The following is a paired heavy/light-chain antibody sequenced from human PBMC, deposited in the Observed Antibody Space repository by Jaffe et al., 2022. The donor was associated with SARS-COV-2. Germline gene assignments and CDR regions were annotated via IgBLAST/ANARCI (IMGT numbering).Heavy chain of an antibody. D-gene: IGHD3-10*01. CDR2: INIDGDRT. CDR3: VRSQEGGSSILWIYGLDV. CDR1: GFTFSDYW. V-gene: IGHV3-74*01. Sequence: EVQLMESGGGLVQPGGSLRLSCRGSGFTFSDYWMFWVRQGPGKGLMWVSHINIDGDRTSYADSVKGRFTISRDNNKNTLFLQMNNLTVEDTAIYHCVRSQEGGSSILWIYGLDVWGQGTTVTVSS. J-gene: IGHJ6*02.
Light chain of an antibody. CDR3: QVWHTNTDHVI. V-gene: IGLV3-21*04. CDR1: NIGHES. J-gene: IGLJ2*01. CDR2: YDS. Sequence: SLVLTQPPSLSVAPGKTASITCGGTNIGHESVHWYQLKPGQAPILVMYYDSDRPSGIPDRFSGSNSGDTATLTISRVEAGDEADYYCQVWHTNTDHVIFGGGTELTVL.